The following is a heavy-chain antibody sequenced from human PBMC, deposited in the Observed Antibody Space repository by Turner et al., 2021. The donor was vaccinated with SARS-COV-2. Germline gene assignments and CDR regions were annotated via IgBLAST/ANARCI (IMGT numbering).Heavy chain of an antibody. CDR2: IYSGGST. CDR1: GFTVSSIY. J-gene: IGHJ4*02. V-gene: IGHV3-53*01. Sequence: EVQLVESGGGLVQPGGSLRLSCAASGFTVSSIYMSWVRQAPGKGREWVSVIYSGGSTYYADSVKGRFTISRDNSKNTLYLQMSSLRAEDTAVYYCERGPHPRVFDYWGQGTLVTVSS. CDR3: ERGPHPRVFDY.